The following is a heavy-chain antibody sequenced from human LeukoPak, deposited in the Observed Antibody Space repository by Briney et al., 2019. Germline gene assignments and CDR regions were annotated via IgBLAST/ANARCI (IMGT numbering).Heavy chain of an antibody. V-gene: IGHV3-30*18. D-gene: IGHD3-9*01. Sequence: GGSLRLSCAASGFTFSSYGMHWVRRAPGKGLEWVAVISYDGSNKYYADSVKGRFTISRDNSKNTLYLQMNSLRAEDTAVYYCAKDRLTIFYYFDYWGQGTLVTVSS. CDR1: GFTFSSYG. CDR2: ISYDGSNK. J-gene: IGHJ4*02. CDR3: AKDRLTIFYYFDY.